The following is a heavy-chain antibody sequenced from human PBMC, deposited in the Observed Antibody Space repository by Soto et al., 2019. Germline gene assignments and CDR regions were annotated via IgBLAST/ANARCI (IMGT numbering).Heavy chain of an antibody. CDR2: IFSDGTT. J-gene: IGHJ5*02. V-gene: IGHV3-53*05. Sequence: GGSLRLSCAASGFSVRSSQMSWVRQAPGKGLEWVSIIFSDGTTHYGVSVKGRFTISRDTSATTVYMELSRLTSTDTAVYYCARDILFENWFAPWGQGTLVTVSS. CDR3: ARDILFENWFAP. CDR1: GFSVRSSQ.